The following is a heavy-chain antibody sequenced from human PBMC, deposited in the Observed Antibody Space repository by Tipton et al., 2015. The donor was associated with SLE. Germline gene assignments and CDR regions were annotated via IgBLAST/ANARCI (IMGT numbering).Heavy chain of an antibody. Sequence: GSLRLSCTASEFSFSTYTMNWVRQAPGMGPEWLSSIDSNGNHIYYADSVKGRFTISRDNAKNSLYLQMNSLRAEDTAVYYCAKNAYCGGDCFSESYYFDYWGQGTLVTVSS. CDR1: EFSFSTYT. CDR3: AKNAYCGGDCFSESYYFDY. CDR2: IDSNGNHI. J-gene: IGHJ4*02. V-gene: IGHV3-21*01. D-gene: IGHD2-21*01.